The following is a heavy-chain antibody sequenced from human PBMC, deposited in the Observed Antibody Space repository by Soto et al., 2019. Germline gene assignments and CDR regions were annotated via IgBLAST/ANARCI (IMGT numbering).Heavy chain of an antibody. CDR3: ARNQRGSSSFHYYYYYGMDV. CDR2: ISYDGSNK. CDR1: GFTFSSYA. D-gene: IGHD6-6*01. V-gene: IGHV3-30-3*01. J-gene: IGHJ6*02. Sequence: GGSLRLSCAASGFTFSSYAMHWVRQAPGKGLEWVAVISYDGSNKYYADSVKGRFTISRDNSKNTLYLQMNSLRAEDTAVYYCARNQRGSSSFHYYYYYGMDVWGQGTTVTVSS.